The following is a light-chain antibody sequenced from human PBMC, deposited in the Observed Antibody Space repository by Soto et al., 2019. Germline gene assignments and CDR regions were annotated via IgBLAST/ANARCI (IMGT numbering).Light chain of an antibody. V-gene: IGKV1-39*01. J-gene: IGKJ4*01. Sequence: DIQMTQSPSSLSASVGDRVTITCRASQSISSWLAWYQQKPGKAPKLLVYAASSLQSGVPSRFSGSGSGTDFTVTISSLQAEDFATYYCQQSHSIPLTFGGGTKVDIK. CDR1: QSISSW. CDR3: QQSHSIPLT. CDR2: AAS.